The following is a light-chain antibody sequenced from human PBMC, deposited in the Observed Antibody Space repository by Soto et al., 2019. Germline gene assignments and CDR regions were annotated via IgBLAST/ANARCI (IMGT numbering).Light chain of an antibody. Sequence: DLVMTQTPLSLTVTPGEPASISCRSSQSLLDSDDGNTYLDWYLQKPGQSPQLLIYTVSYRASGVPERFSGSGSGTDFTLKISRVEAEDVGVYYCMQRIEFPLTFGGGTKVEIK. CDR3: MQRIEFPLT. CDR1: QSLLDSDDGNTY. J-gene: IGKJ4*01. V-gene: IGKV2-40*01. CDR2: TVS.